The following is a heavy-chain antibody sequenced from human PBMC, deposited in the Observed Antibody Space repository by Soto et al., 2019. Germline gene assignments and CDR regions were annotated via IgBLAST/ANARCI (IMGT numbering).Heavy chain of an antibody. Sequence: SGPTLLNPTETLTLTCTVSGFSLSNPRMGVSWIRQPPGKALEWLAHIFSNDEKSYSTSLKSRLTISRDTSKSQVVLNMTNMDPVDTATYYCTRIQRISMIVVSKPYFDYWGQGTLVTVSS. J-gene: IGHJ4*02. V-gene: IGHV2-26*01. CDR1: GFSLSNPRMG. CDR2: IFSNDEK. D-gene: IGHD3-22*01. CDR3: TRIQRISMIVVSKPYFDY.